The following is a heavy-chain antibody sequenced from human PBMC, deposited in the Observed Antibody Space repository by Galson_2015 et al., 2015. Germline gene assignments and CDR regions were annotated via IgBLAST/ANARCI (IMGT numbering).Heavy chain of an antibody. CDR2: INVANGNT. CDR1: GFTFTSNA. D-gene: IGHD3-16*01. J-gene: IGHJ4*02. V-gene: IGHV1-3*01. Sequence: SVKVSCKASGFTFTSNAMHWVRQAPGQRLEWVGWINVANGNTKYAQKFQGRVTINRDTSASTVYLGMSSLRSEDTAVYYCARELNRCAALGYWGQGTLVTVSS. CDR3: ARELNRCAALGY.